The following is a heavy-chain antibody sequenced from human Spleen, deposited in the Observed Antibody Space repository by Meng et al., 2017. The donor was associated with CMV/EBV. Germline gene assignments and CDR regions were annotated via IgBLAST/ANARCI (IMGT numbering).Heavy chain of an antibody. CDR2: INQDGSQR. Sequence: GESLKISCAASGFHFSTYWMSWVRQAPGKALEWVANINQDGSQRNYVDSVKGRFTISRDNSKNTLYLQMNSLRAEDTAVYYCAKEGGDYYDSSGYYLNWYFDLWGRGTLVTVSS. CDR3: AKEGGDYYDSSGYYLNWYFDL. J-gene: IGHJ2*01. CDR1: GFHFSTYW. D-gene: IGHD3-22*01. V-gene: IGHV3-7*03.